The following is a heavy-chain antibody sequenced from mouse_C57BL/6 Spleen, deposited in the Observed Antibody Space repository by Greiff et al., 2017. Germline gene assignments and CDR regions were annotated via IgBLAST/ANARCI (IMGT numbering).Heavy chain of an antibody. CDR2: IDPSDSET. CDR3: ERGKCGEDDGAWFAY. CDR1: GYTFTSYW. J-gene: IGHJ3*01. D-gene: IGHD2-13*01. Sequence: QVQLQQPGAELVRPGSSVKLSCKASGYTFTSYWMHWVKQRPIQGLEWIGNIDPSDSETHYNQKFKDKATLTVDKSSSTASMQLSSLTSEDSAVYDCERGKCGEDDGAWFAYWGQGTLVTVSA. V-gene: IGHV1-52*01.